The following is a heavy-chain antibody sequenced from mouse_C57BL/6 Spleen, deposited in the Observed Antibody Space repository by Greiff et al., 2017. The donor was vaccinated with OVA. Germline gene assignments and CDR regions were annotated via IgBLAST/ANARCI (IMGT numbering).Heavy chain of an antibody. J-gene: IGHJ3*01. CDR3: ALYDGYYFFAY. D-gene: IGHD2-3*01. CDR2: ISYDGSN. CDR1: GYSITSGYY. V-gene: IGHV3-6*01. Sequence: ESGPGLVKPSQSLSLTCSVTGYSITSGYYWNWIRQFPGNKLEWMGYISYDGSNNYNPSLKNRISITRDTSKNQFFLKLNSVTTEDTATYYCALYDGYYFFAYWGQGTLVTVSA.